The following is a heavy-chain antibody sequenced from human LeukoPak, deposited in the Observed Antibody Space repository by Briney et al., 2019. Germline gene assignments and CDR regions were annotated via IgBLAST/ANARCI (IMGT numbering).Heavy chain of an antibody. J-gene: IGHJ4*02. Sequence: PGGSLRLSCAASGFTFTNAWMNWVRQAPGKGLEWVGRIKSKADGETIDYGAPVKGRFTFSRDDSKNMLYLQMNSLKSEDTAVYYCSTLTSRGLSDSWGQGTLVTVSS. D-gene: IGHD1-20*01. CDR1: GFTFTNAW. CDR2: IKSKADGETI. CDR3: STLTSRGLSDS. V-gene: IGHV3-15*07.